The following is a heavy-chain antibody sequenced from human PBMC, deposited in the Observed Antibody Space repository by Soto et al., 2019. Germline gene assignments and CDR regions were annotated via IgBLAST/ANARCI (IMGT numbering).Heavy chain of an antibody. J-gene: IGHJ5*02. D-gene: IGHD3-3*01. V-gene: IGHV4-4*07. CDR2: VYSSGGT. CDR3: ARGQRFYDWFDP. Sequence: ETLSITCAVSGGSMTIYYWTWIRQPAGKGLEWIGRVYSSGGTHYNPSLKSRVTISLDTSKNQFSLRLLSVTDADTAVYFCARGQRFYDWFDPWGQGTSVTVSS. CDR1: GGSMTIYY.